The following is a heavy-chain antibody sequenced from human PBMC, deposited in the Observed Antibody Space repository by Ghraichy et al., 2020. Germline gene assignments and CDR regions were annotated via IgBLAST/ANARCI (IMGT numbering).Heavy chain of an antibody. D-gene: IGHD6-19*01. CDR3: ARGRTSGWYGEGNFDY. V-gene: IGHV3-64*01. Sequence: GGSLRLSCAASGFTFSSYSMHWVRQAPGKGLEYVSATNSDGGSTYYANSVKGRFTISRDNSKNTLYLQMGSLRAEDMAVYYCARGRTSGWYGEGNFDYWGQGTLVTVSS. J-gene: IGHJ4*02. CDR1: GFTFSSYS. CDR2: TNSDGGST.